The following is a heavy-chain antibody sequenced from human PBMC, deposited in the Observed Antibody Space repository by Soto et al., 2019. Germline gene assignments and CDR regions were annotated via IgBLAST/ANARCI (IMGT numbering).Heavy chain of an antibody. CDR1: GFTFSSYG. CDR3: AKDSLHGGETGGNSEAEYFQH. Sequence: QVQLVESGGGVVQPGRSLRLSCAASGFTFSSYGMHWVRQAPGKGLEGVAVISYDGSNKYYAESVKGRFTISRDNSQNTLYLQINSLRAEDTAVYYCAKDSLHGGETGGNSEAEYFQHWGQGTLVTVSS. D-gene: IGHD2-8*02. CDR2: ISYDGSNK. J-gene: IGHJ1*01. V-gene: IGHV3-30*18.